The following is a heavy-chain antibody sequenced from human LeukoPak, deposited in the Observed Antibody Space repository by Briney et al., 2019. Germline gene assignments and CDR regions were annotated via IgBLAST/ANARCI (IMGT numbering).Heavy chain of an antibody. V-gene: IGHV4-61*02. D-gene: IGHD1-26*01. CDR1: GGSISSGSYY. CDR3: ARDGYSGSYAYRAFDI. Sequence: PSETLSLTCTVSGGSISSGSYYWSWIRQPAGKGLEWIGRIYTSGSTNYNPSLKSRVTISVDTSKNQFSLKLSSVTAADTAVYYCARDGYSGSYAYRAFDIWGQGTMVTVSS. CDR2: IYTSGST. J-gene: IGHJ3*02.